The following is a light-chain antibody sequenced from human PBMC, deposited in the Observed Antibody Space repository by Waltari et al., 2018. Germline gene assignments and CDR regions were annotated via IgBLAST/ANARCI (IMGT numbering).Light chain of an antibody. CDR2: KAS. V-gene: IGKV1-5*03. CDR3: QQYNSYSLLT. Sequence: DIQMTQSPFTLSASVGDRVIITCRASQSISNWLAWYQHKPGKAPKLLIYKASTLASGVPSRFSGSGSVTEFSLTISSLQPDDFATYYCQQYNSYSLLTFGGGTKVEIK. J-gene: IGKJ4*01. CDR1: QSISNW.